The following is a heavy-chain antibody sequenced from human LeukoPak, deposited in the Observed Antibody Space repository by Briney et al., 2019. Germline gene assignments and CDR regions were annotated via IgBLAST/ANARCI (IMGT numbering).Heavy chain of an antibody. CDR3: ARGRRAAAGYGY. D-gene: IGHD6-13*01. J-gene: IGHJ4*02. CDR1: GYTFTSYD. V-gene: IGHV1-8*01. Sequence: ASVKVSCKASGYTFTSYDINWVRQATGQGLEWMGWMNPNSGNTGYAQEFQGRVTMTRNTSISTAYMELSSLRSEDTAVYYCARGRRAAAGYGYWGQGTLVTVSS. CDR2: MNPNSGNT.